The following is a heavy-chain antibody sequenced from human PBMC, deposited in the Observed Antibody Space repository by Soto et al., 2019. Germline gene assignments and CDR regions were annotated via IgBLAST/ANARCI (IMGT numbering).Heavy chain of an antibody. CDR3: ATSIVAPKHFDD. D-gene: IGHD5-12*01. CDR1: GFTFSDYY. CDR2: ISSSGSTI. Sequence: GGSLRLSCAASGFTFSDYYMSWIRQAPGKGLEWVSYISSSGSTIYYADSVKGRFTISRDNAKNSLYLQMNSLRAEDTAVYYCATSIVAPKHFDDWGQGTLVTVAS. J-gene: IGHJ4*02. V-gene: IGHV3-11*01.